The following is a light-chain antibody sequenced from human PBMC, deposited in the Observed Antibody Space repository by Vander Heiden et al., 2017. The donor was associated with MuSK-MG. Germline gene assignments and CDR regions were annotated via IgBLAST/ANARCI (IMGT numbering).Light chain of an antibody. CDR3: NSYTDIDTVV. Sequence: QSALSPPASVSGSPGQSITISCTGTNSDVGGFNSVSWYQRHPGEAPKLLIFDVDSRPSGISHRFSGSKSGNMASLTISGLQTEDEADYFCNSYTDIDTVVFGGGTKLSVL. J-gene: IGLJ2*01. V-gene: IGLV2-14*03. CDR1: NSDVGGFNS. CDR2: DVD.